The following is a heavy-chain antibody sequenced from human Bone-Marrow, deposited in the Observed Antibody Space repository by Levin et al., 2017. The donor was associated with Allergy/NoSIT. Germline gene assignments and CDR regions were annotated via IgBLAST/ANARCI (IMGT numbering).Heavy chain of an antibody. V-gene: IGHV1-8*01. Sequence: ASVKVSCKASGYTFTSYDINWVRQATGQGLEWMGWMNPNSGNTGYAQKFQGRVTMTRNTSISTAYMELSSLRSEDTAVYYCARGLSFPGIAARRFEYCFDYWGQGTLVTVSS. CDR1: GYTFTSYD. D-gene: IGHD6-6*01. CDR3: ARGLSFPGIAARRFEYCFDY. J-gene: IGHJ4*02. CDR2: MNPNSGNT.